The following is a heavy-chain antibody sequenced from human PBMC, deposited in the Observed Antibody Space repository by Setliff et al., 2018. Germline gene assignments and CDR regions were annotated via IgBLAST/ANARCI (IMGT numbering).Heavy chain of an antibody. V-gene: IGHV3-21*04. CDR1: GFTLSNYW. CDR2: ITSGSSNI. D-gene: IGHD2-2*03. Sequence: GGSLRLSCEASGFTLSNYWMQWVRQAPGKGLEWVASITSGSSNIWYADSVKGRFTISRDNSKNTLYLQMNSLRVEDTAVYYCARDGYPGTSWGQGTLVTVSS. J-gene: IGHJ5*02. CDR3: ARDGYPGTS.